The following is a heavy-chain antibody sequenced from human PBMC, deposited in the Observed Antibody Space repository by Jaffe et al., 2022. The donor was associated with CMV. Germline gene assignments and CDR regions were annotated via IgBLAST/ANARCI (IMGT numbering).Heavy chain of an antibody. D-gene: IGHD6-6*01. Sequence: EVQLVQSGAEVKKPGESLKISCKGSGYSFTSYWIGWVRQMPGKGLEWMGIIYPGDSDTRYSPSFQGQVTISADKSISTAYLQWSSLKASDTAMYYCARHSESEGMGIAARQVYFQHWGQGTLVTVSS. J-gene: IGHJ1*01. V-gene: IGHV5-51*01. CDR3: ARHSESEGMGIAARQVYFQH. CDR1: GYSFTSYW. CDR2: IYPGDSDT.